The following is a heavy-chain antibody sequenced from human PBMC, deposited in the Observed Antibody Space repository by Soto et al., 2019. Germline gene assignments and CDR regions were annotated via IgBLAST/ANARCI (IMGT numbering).Heavy chain of an antibody. D-gene: IGHD6-19*01. V-gene: IGHV4-59*08. CDR1: GASITSHY. CDR2: IHNSGIT. J-gene: IGHJ4*02. Sequence: PSETLFLTCTVSGASITSHYWSWVRQSPGKGLECIGYIHNSGITIYNPSLNGRVIISLDTSKNQFSLQVTSVTAADTAVYYCARHVNLPLAGTGFDSWGRGTLVTVSS. CDR3: ARHVNLPLAGTGFDS.